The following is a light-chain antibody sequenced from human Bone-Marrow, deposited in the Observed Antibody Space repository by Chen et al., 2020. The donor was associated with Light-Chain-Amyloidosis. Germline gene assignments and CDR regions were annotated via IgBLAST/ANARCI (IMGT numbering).Light chain of an antibody. CDR3: QQYGTSPLT. CDR2: GSS. CDR1: QTISSNY. Sequence: EIVLTQSPGTLSLSPGEGANLSCGASQTISSNYLTWYQQKFGQAPRLLIYGSSSRATGIPDRLTGSGSATDCTLTITRLEPEDFAMYYCQQYGTSPLTFGGGTKVEIK. J-gene: IGKJ4*01. V-gene: IGKV3-20*01.